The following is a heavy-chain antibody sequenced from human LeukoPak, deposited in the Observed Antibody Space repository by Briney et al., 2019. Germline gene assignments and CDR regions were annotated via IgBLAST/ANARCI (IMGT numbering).Heavy chain of an antibody. V-gene: IGHV3-11*01. D-gene: IGHD1-26*01. CDR1: GFTFSDYY. Sequence: PGGSLRLSCAASGFTFSDYYMSWIRQAPGKGLEWVSYISSSGSNINYADSVKGRFTISRDSSKNTLFLHMNTLRAEDTAIYYCAKDRTVGASYWYFDLWGRGTLVTVSS. J-gene: IGHJ2*01. CDR2: ISSSGSNI. CDR3: AKDRTVGASYWYFDL.